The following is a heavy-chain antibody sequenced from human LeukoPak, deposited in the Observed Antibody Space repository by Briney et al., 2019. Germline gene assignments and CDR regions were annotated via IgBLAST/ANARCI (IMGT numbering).Heavy chain of an antibody. Sequence: SETLSLTCTVSGGSVSSGEYSWTWIRQPPGKSIEWIGYIYYSGTTSYNPSLESRITLSVDTSKNHFSLKLSSVTAADTAVYYCARDSPRYCSGGSCYYYYMDVWGKGTTVTVPS. J-gene: IGHJ6*03. D-gene: IGHD2-15*01. CDR3: ARDSPRYCSGGSCYYYYMDV. V-gene: IGHV4-30-4*08. CDR1: GGSVSSGEYS. CDR2: IYYSGTT.